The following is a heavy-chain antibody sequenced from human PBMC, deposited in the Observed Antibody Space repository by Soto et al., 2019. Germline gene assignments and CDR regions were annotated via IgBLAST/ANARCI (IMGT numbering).Heavy chain of an antibody. Sequence: PSETLALTCTVSGDSISSDDFWWSWIRQSPGRGLEWIGWLCYSGSTFYNPSLESRVTISVDTSKSQFSLKLTSVTAADTAAYYCARAYYHDRHFDSWGQGTLVTVSS. J-gene: IGHJ4*02. D-gene: IGHD3-22*01. V-gene: IGHV4-30-4*01. CDR1: GDSISSDDFW. CDR2: LCYSGST. CDR3: ARAYYHDRHFDS.